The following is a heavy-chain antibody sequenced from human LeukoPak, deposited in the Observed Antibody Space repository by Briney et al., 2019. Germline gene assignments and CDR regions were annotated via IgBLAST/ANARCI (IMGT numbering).Heavy chain of an antibody. CDR2: INPTGGST. Sequence: GASVKVSCKASGYTFTNYYIHWVRQAPGQGLEWMGIINPTGGSTSYAQKFQGRVTMTRDTSTSTVYMELSGLRSEDTAVYYCARADYAVIRGDYYYYGMDVWGQGTTVIVSS. CDR3: ARADYAVIRGDYYYYGMDV. J-gene: IGHJ6*02. V-gene: IGHV1-46*01. CDR1: GYTFTNYY. D-gene: IGHD4/OR15-4a*01.